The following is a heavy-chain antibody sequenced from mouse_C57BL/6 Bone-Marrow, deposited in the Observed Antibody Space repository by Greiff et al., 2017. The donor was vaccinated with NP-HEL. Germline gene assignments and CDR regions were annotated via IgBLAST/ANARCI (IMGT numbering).Heavy chain of an antibody. V-gene: IGHV2-2*01. CDR3: ASIWLRRDYAMDY. J-gene: IGHJ4*01. Sequence: QVQLQQSGPGLVQPSQSLSITCTVSGFSLTSYGVHWVRQSPGKGLEWLGVIWSGGSTDYNAAFISRLSISKDNSKSQVFFKMNSLQADDTAIYYCASIWLRRDYAMDYWGQGTSVTVSS. D-gene: IGHD2-2*01. CDR2: IWSGGST. CDR1: GFSLTSYG.